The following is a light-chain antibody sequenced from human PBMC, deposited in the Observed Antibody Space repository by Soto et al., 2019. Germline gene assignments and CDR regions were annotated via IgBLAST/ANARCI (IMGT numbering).Light chain of an antibody. CDR2: GAS. J-gene: IGKJ1*01. CDR3: HQYGTSPRT. CDR1: QRVTNSY. Sequence: EIVSSQSPDTLSLSPGERATLSCRASQRVTNSYLAWYQQKPGQAPRLLIFGASSRATGIPDRFSGSGSGTDFTLTISSLEPEDFALYFCHQYGTSPRTFGPGTKV. V-gene: IGKV3-20*01.